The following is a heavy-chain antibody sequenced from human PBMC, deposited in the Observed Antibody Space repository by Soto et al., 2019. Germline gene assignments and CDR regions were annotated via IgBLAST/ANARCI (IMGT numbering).Heavy chain of an antibody. Sequence: GGPLSPSCPPPGFTFSSFRMPWVRQRPGKGLEWVAVISYDGSNKYSADSVKGRFTISRDNSKNTLYMQMNSLRAEDTAVYYCPKETYYYDSSGPPPDYWGPGT. CDR3: PKETYYYDSSGPPPDY. D-gene: IGHD3-22*01. J-gene: IGHJ4*02. CDR2: ISYDGSNK. V-gene: IGHV3-30*18. CDR1: GFTFSSFR.